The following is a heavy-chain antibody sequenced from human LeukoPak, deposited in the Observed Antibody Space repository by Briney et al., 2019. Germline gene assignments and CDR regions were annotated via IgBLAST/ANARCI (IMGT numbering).Heavy chain of an antibody. Sequence: SETQSLTCTVSGGSISSYYWSWIRQPPGKGLEWIGYIYYSGSTNYNPSLKSRVTISVDTSKNQFSLKLSSVTAADTAVYYCARGSYYGSGSYSDYWGQGTLVTVSS. J-gene: IGHJ4*02. CDR1: GGSISSYY. D-gene: IGHD3-10*01. CDR3: ARGSYYGSGSYSDY. CDR2: IYYSGST. V-gene: IGHV4-59*01.